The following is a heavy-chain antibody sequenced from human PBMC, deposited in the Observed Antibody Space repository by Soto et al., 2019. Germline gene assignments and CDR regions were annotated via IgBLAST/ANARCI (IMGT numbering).Heavy chain of an antibody. CDR2: IIPIPGTA. CDR3: ARSQGSSTSLEIYYYYYYGMDV. Sequence: QVQLVQSGAEVKKPGSSVKVSCKASGGTFSSYAISWVRQAPGQGRECRGGIIPIPGTANYAQKFQGRVTITADESTSTAYMELSSLRSEDTAVYYCARSQGSSTSLEIYYYYYYGMDVWGQGTTVTVSS. J-gene: IGHJ6*02. D-gene: IGHD2-2*01. CDR1: GGTFSSYA. V-gene: IGHV1-69*01.